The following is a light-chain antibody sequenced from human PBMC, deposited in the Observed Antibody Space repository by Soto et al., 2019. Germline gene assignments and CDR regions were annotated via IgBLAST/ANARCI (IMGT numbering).Light chain of an antibody. J-gene: IGKJ5*01. CDR3: QQYNNWPPIT. CDR1: QSVRSN. V-gene: IGKV3-15*01. Sequence: EIVMTHSPATLSVSPGERATLSFSASQSVRSNLAWYQQQPRQAPRLLIYGASTRATGIPARFSGSGSGTEFTLTISSLQSEDFAVYYCQQYNNWPPITFGQGTRLEIK. CDR2: GAS.